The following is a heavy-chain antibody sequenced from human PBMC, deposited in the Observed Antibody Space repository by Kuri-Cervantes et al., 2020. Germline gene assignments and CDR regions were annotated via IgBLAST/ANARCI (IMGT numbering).Heavy chain of an antibody. CDR1: GFTFSNAW. CDR3: TTDYSDTSGYWGWYFDL. V-gene: IGHV3-15*01. D-gene: IGHD3-22*01. J-gene: IGHJ2*01. CDR2: IKSKTDGGTT. Sequence: GESLKISCSASGFTFSNAWMSWVRQAPGKGLEWVGRIKSKTDGGTTDYAAPAKGRFTISRDDSKTTLYLQMNSLKTEDTAVYYCTTDYSDTSGYWGWYFDLWGRGTLVTVSS.